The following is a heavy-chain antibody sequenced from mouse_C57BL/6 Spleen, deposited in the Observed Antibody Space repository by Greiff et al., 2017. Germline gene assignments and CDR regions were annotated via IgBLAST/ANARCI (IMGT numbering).Heavy chain of an antibody. Sequence: EVMLVESGGGLVKPGGSLKLSCAASGFTFSDYGMHWVRQAPEKGLEWVAYISSGSSTIYYADTVKGRFTISRDNAKNTLFLQMTSLRSEDTAMYYCARRAYDYSWYCDVWGTGTTVTVSS. CDR2: ISSGSSTI. J-gene: IGHJ1*03. CDR1: GFTFSDYG. D-gene: IGHD2-4*01. CDR3: ARRAYDYSWYCDV. V-gene: IGHV5-17*01.